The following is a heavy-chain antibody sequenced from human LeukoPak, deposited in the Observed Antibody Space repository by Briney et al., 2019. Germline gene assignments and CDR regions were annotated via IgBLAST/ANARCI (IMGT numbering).Heavy chain of an antibody. Sequence: AGGSLRLSCAVSGFTLSNYSMNWVRQAPGKGLEWISYISGSGFTIHYADSVKGRFTSSRDNAKNSLYLQMNSLRAEDTAVYYCARDSATVTSTSSWFDPWGQGTLVTVSS. CDR2: ISGSGFTI. V-gene: IGHV3-48*04. D-gene: IGHD4-17*01. CDR1: GFTLSNYS. CDR3: ARDSATVTSTSSWFDP. J-gene: IGHJ5*02.